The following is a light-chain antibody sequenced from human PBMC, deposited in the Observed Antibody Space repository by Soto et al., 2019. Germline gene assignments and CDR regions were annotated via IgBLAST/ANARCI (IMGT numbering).Light chain of an antibody. CDR3: QQYYSTPIT. CDR1: QTVSSNY. V-gene: IGKV4-1*01. Sequence: LTQSPDTLSLSPGEGATLSCRASQTVSSNYLAWYQQKPGQPPKLLIYWASTRESGVPDRFSGSGSGTDFTLTISSLQAEDVAVYYCQQYYSTPITFGQGTRLEIK. CDR2: WAS. J-gene: IGKJ5*01.